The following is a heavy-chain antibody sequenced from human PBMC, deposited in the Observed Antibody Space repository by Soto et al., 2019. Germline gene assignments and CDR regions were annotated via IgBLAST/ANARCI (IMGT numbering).Heavy chain of an antibody. V-gene: IGHV4-38-2*02. Sequence: SETLSLTCAVSGYSISSGYYWGWIRQPPGKGLEWIGSIFHSRSTYSNPSLKSRVTISVDTSKNQFSLKLASVTAADTAVYYCARDPGSGWLGHFDSWGQGTLVTVSS. CDR2: IFHSRST. J-gene: IGHJ4*02. CDR3: ARDPGSGWLGHFDS. CDR1: GYSISSGYY. D-gene: IGHD6-19*01.